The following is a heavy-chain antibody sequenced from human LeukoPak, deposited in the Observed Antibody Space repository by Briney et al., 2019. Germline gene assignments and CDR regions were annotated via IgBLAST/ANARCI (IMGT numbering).Heavy chain of an antibody. CDR2: IRSKANSYAT. V-gene: IGHV3-73*01. J-gene: IGHJ3*02. CDR1: GFNFSNYY. Sequence: GGSLRLSCVGSGFNFSNYYMSWLRQAPGKGLEWVGRIRSKANSYATAYAASVKGRFTISRDDSKNTAYLQMNSLKTEDTAVYYCTRPQGGAFDIWGQGTMVTVSS. CDR3: TRPQGGAFDI. D-gene: IGHD3-16*01.